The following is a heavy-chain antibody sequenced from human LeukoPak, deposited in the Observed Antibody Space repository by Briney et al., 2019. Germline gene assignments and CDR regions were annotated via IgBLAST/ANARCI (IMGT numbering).Heavy chain of an antibody. CDR1: EFTFRNNW. D-gene: IGHD2-21*02. CDR2: INLDGTES. Sequence: GGSLRLSCTASEFTFRNNWMHWVRQAPGKGLIWVSRINLDGTESTYADSVKGRFTISRDNAKTTLYLQMNSLRAEDTAAYYCVREVTVTSYFDYWGQGILVTVSS. V-gene: IGHV3-74*01. J-gene: IGHJ4*02. CDR3: VREVTVTSYFDY.